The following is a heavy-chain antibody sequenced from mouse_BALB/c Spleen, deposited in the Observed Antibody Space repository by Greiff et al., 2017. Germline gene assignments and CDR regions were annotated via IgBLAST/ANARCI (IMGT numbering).Heavy chain of an antibody. V-gene: IGHV14-3*02. D-gene: IGHD1-1*01. CDR1: GFNIKDTY. Sequence: EVKLQESGAELVKPGASVKLSCTASGFNIKDTYMHWVKQRPEQGLEWIGRIDPANGNTKYDPKFQGKATITADTSSNTAYLQLSSLTSEDTAVYYCARGEGVGYFDVWGAGTTVTVSS. CDR3: ARGEGVGYFDV. J-gene: IGHJ1*01. CDR2: IDPANGNT.